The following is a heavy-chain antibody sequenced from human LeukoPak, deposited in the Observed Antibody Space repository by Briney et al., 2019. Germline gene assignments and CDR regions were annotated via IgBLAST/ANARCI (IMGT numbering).Heavy chain of an antibody. CDR2: IYHSGST. D-gene: IGHD2-15*01. J-gene: IGHJ5*02. V-gene: IGHV4-30-2*05. CDR3: ARDRKLSRGGNWLDP. CDR1: GGSISSGGYS. Sequence: SETLSLTCAVSGGSISSGGYSWSWIRQPPGKGLEWIGYIYHSGSTYYNPSLKSRVTISVDTTKNQFALKLNSVTAADTAVYYCARDRKLSRGGNWLDPWGQGTLVIVSS.